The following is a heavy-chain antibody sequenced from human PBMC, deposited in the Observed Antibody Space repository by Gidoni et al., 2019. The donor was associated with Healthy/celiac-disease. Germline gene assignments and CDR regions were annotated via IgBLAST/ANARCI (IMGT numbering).Heavy chain of an antibody. V-gene: IGHV3-30-3*01. CDR1: GFTFRSCA. CDR3: ARDQGYSGYDPDLGDY. Sequence: QVQLVESGGGVVQPGRSLRLSCAASGFTFRSCAMHWVRQAPGKGLEWVAVISYDGSNKYYADSVKGRFTISRDNSKNTLYLQMNSLRAEDTAVYYCARDQGYSGYDPDLGDYWGQGTLVTVSS. J-gene: IGHJ4*02. D-gene: IGHD5-12*01. CDR2: ISYDGSNK.